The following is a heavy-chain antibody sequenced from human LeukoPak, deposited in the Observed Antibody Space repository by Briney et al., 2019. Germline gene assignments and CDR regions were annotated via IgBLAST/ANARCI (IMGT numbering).Heavy chain of an antibody. D-gene: IGHD6-19*01. CDR3: ARSSDSSGYYGGGIIDY. J-gene: IGHJ4*02. Sequence: SETLSLTCAVYGGSFSGYYWSWIRQPPGKGLEWIGEINHSGSTNYNPSLKSRVTISVDTSKNQFSLQLTSVTAADAAVYYCARSSDSSGYYGGGIIDYWGQGTLVTVSS. CDR2: INHSGST. CDR1: GGSFSGYY. V-gene: IGHV4-34*01.